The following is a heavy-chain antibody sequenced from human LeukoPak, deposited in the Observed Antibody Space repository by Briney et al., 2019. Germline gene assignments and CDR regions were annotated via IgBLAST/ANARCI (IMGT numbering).Heavy chain of an antibody. V-gene: IGHV4-4*07. CDR3: ARGKAVAGHEAFDY. CDR2: IYTSGST. J-gene: IGHJ4*02. Sequence: SETLSLTCTVSGGSISSYYWSWIRQPAGKGLEWIGRIYTSGSTNYNPSLKSRVTMSVDTSKNQFSLKLSSVTAADTAVYYCARGKAVAGHEAFDYWGQGTLVTVSS. CDR1: GGSISSYY. D-gene: IGHD6-19*01.